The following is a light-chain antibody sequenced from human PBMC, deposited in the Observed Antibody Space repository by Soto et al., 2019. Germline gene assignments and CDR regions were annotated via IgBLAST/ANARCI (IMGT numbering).Light chain of an antibody. CDR1: QSVSSN. J-gene: IGKJ3*01. V-gene: IGKV3-15*01. CDR3: QQYNNWPPGVT. CDR2: GAS. Sequence: EIVMTQXPATLSVSPGERATLSCRASQSVSSNLAWYQQKPGQAPRLLIYGASTRATGIPARFSGSGSGTEFTLTISSLQSEDFAVYYCQQYNNWPPGVTFGPGTKVDIK.